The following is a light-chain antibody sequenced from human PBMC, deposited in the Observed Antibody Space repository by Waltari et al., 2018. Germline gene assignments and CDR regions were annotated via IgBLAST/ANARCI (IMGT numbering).Light chain of an antibody. J-gene: IGLJ1*01. V-gene: IGLV2-23*02. CDR2: EVI. Sequence: QSALTQPASVSGTPGQSITISCTGTNSDVGNYNLVSWYQHHPGEAPKPMICEVIKRPSGVSTRFSGSKSGNTASLTISGLQAEDEADYYCCSYAGSGTYVFGTGTKVTVL. CDR3: CSYAGSGTYV. CDR1: NSDVGNYNL.